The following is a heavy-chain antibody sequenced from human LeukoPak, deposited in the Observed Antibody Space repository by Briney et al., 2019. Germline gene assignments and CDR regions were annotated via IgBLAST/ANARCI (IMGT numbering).Heavy chain of an antibody. D-gene: IGHD2/OR15-2a*01. CDR2: IYYSGNT. CDR1: GGSISSYY. Sequence: SETLSLTCIVSGGSISSYYWSWIRQPPGKGLEYIGHIYYSGNTDYNPSLKSRVTISVDTSKNQFSLNLSSVTAADTAVYYCARWYCSSTTCYHMDVWGKGTTVTVPS. V-gene: IGHV4-59*01. CDR3: ARWYCSSTTCYHMDV. J-gene: IGHJ6*03.